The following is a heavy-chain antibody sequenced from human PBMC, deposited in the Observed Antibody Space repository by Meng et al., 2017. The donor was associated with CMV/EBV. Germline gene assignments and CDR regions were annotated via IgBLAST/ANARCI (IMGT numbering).Heavy chain of an antibody. CDR2: IIPIFGTA. V-gene: IGHV1-69*05. CDR3: ARGDCSSTSCYGGYENGMDV. Sequence: SVKVSCKASGYVFTSYDINWVRQAPGQGLEWMGGIIPIFGTANYAQKFQGRVTITTDESTSTAYMELSSLRSEDTAVYYCARGDCSSTSCYGGYENGMDVWGQGTTVTVSS. D-gene: IGHD2-2*01. J-gene: IGHJ6*02. CDR1: GYVFTSYD.